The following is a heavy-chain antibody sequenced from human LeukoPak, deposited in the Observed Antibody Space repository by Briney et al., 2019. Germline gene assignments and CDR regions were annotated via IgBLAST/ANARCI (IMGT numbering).Heavy chain of an antibody. Sequence: ASVKVSCKASGYTFSGYYIHWVRQAPGQGLEWMAWINPSNGDTNCAQKFQGRVTMTRDTSISTAYMELTRLISDDTAVYYCARVGSSGWYVHPTLDYWGQGTLVTVSS. CDR2: INPSNGDT. V-gene: IGHV1-2*02. CDR3: ARVGSSGWYVHPTLDY. D-gene: IGHD6-19*01. CDR1: GYTFSGYY. J-gene: IGHJ4*02.